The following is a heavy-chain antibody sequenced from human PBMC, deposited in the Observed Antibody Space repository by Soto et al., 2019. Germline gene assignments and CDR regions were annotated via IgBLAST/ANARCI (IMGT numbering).Heavy chain of an antibody. CDR1: GFTFSSYG. J-gene: IGHJ4*02. CDR2: IRYDGSKK. Sequence: QVQLVESGGGVVQPGRSLRLSCAASGFTFSSYGMHWVRQAPGQELEWVAVIRYDGSKKYYADTVKGRFSISRDHSKNTLYLEMNSLRAEDTAVYYCARGHHYRSGWGDYGGQGTLVTVSS. D-gene: IGHD6-19*01. V-gene: IGHV3-33*01. CDR3: ARGHHYRSGWGDY.